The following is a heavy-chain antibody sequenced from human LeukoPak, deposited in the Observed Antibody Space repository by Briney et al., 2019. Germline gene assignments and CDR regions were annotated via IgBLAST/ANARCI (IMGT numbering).Heavy chain of an antibody. CDR2: INPSGGST. J-gene: IGHJ4*02. CDR3: ARVLSRSYGYETGGY. CDR1: GYTFTSYY. D-gene: IGHD5-18*01. Sequence: ASVKVSCKASGYTFTSYYMHWVRQAPGQGLEWMGIINPSGGSTSYAQKFQGRVTMTRDTSTSTVYMELSSLRSEDTAVYYCARVLSRSYGYETGGYWGQGTLVTVSS. V-gene: IGHV1-46*01.